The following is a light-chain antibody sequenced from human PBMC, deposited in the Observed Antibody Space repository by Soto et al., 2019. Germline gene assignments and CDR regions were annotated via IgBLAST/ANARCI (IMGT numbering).Light chain of an antibody. CDR1: SSDVGGYNL. V-gene: IGLV2-23*01. Sequence: QSALTQPASVSGSPGQSITISCTGTSSDVGGYNLVSWYQQHPGRAPRLMVYEGTKRPSSVSNRFSGSKSGNTASLTISGLQAEYEADYYCCSYAGSSTWVFGTGTKVTVL. J-gene: IGLJ1*01. CDR2: EGT. CDR3: CSYAGSSTWV.